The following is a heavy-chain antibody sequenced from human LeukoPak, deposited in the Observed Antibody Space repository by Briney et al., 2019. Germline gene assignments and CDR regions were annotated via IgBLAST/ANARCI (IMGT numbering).Heavy chain of an antibody. CDR3: AGSPGIAAAGYDY. Sequence: SETLSLTCTVSGYSISSGYYWGWIRQPPGKGLEWIGSIYHSGSTYYNPSLKSRVTISVDTSKNQFSLKLSSVTAADTAVYYCAGSPGIAAAGYDYWGQGTLVTVSS. J-gene: IGHJ4*02. CDR1: GYSISSGYY. D-gene: IGHD6-13*01. V-gene: IGHV4-38-2*02. CDR2: IYHSGST.